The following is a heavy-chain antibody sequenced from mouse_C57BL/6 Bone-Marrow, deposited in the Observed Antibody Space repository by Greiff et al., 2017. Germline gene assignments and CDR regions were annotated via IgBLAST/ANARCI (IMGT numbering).Heavy chain of an antibody. J-gene: IGHJ2*01. V-gene: IGHV1-55*01. D-gene: IGHD1-1*01. CDR1: GYTFTSYW. Sequence: VQLQQPGAELVKPGASVKMSCKASGYTFTSYWITWVKQRPGQGLEWIGDIYPGSGSTNYNEQFKSKATLTVDTSSSTAYMQLSSLTSEDSAVYYGAREDAYCYGRSRYFDYWGRGHTLTVSS. CDR2: IYPGSGST. CDR3: AREDAYCYGRSRYFDY.